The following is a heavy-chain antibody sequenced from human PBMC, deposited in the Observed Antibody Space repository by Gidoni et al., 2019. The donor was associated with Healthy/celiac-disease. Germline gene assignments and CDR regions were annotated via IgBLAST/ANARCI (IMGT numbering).Heavy chain of an antibody. J-gene: IGHJ4*02. V-gene: IGHV4-30-4*01. CDR3: AGYDYIWGSYRYTEHVFDY. CDR1: GGSISSGDYY. D-gene: IGHD3-16*02. CDR2: IYYSGST. Sequence: QVQLQESGPGLVKPSQTLSHTCTVAGGSISSGDYYWSWFRQPPGKGLWWIGYIYYSGSTYYNPSLKSRVTISVDTSKDQFSLKLGSVTAAYPAVYYCAGYDYIWGSYRYTEHVFDYWGQGTLVTVSS.